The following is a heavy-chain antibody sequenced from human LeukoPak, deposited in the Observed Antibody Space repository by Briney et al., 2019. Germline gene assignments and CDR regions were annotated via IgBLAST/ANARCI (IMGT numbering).Heavy chain of an antibody. CDR1: GGSISSGSYY. CDR3: ARLSHTVAGRFDY. Sequence: PSETLSLTCTVSGGSISSGSYYWSWIRQPAGKGLEWIGRIYTSGSTNYNPSLKSRVTISVDTSKNQFSLKLSSVTAADTAVYYCARLSHTVAGRFDYWGQGTLVTVSS. D-gene: IGHD6-19*01. J-gene: IGHJ4*02. V-gene: IGHV4-61*02. CDR2: IYTSGST.